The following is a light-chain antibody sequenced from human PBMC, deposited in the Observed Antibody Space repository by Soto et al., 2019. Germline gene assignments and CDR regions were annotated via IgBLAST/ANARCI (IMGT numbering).Light chain of an antibody. Sequence: DIQMTQSPSTLSASVGDRVTITCRASQSVHRWLDWYQQKPGKAPKLLIYETSSLERGGPSRFGGSGSGTEFTLTISSLQPDDFAIYYCQQYNSYSWTFGQGTKVDIK. V-gene: IGKV1-5*03. CDR2: ETS. CDR1: QSVHRW. J-gene: IGKJ1*01. CDR3: QQYNSYSWT.